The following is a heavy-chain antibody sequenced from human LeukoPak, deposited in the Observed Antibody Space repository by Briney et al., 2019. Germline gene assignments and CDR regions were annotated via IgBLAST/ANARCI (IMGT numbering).Heavy chain of an antibody. D-gene: IGHD2-8*01. CDR1: SFTFTRYS. J-gene: IGHJ6*02. CDR3: ARVVRSDSFDYDYYYAMDV. CDR2: ISDYNGNT. V-gene: IGHV1-18*01. Sequence: ASVKVSCKASSFTFTRYSITWVRQAPGKGHEWMGWISDYNGNTNYAQKYQGRVTMTTDTSTRTAYMELRSLRSDDTAVYYCARVVRSDSFDYDYYYAMDVWGQGTTVTVSS.